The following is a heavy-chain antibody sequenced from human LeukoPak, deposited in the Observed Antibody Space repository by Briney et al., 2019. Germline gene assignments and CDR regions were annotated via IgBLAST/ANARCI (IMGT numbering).Heavy chain of an antibody. Sequence: SETLSLTCTVSGGSISSYYWSWIRQPPGKGLEWIGYIYYSGSTNCNPSLKSRVTISVDTSKNQFSLKLSSVTAADTAVYYCARESSSSNGWLDFDYWGQGTLVTVSS. J-gene: IGHJ4*02. D-gene: IGHD6-6*01. CDR1: GGSISSYY. CDR2: IYYSGST. CDR3: ARESSSSNGWLDFDY. V-gene: IGHV4-59*01.